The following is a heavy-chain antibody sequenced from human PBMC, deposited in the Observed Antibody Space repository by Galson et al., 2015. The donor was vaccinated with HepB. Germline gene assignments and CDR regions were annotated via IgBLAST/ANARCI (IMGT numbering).Heavy chain of an antibody. CDR2: ILYDGSHK. Sequence: SLRLSCAASGFIFSSYGIRWVRQAPGKGLEWVAVILYDGSHKYYADSVKGRFTISRDNSKNPLYLQMNSLRAEDTAVYYCARAGGFDYWGQGTLVTVSS. J-gene: IGHJ4*02. CDR1: GFIFSSYG. CDR3: ARAGGFDY. D-gene: IGHD3-16*01. V-gene: IGHV3-30*03.